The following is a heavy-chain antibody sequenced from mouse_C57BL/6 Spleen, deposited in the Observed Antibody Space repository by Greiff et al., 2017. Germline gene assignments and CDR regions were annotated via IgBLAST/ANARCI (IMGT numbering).Heavy chain of an antibody. CDR2: IDPSDSYT. D-gene: IGHD1-1*01. CDR3: ARGGGKRCPYDFDY. CDR1: GYTFTSYW. J-gene: IGHJ2*01. V-gene: IGHV1-59*01. Sequence: QVQLQQPGAELVRPGTSVKLSCKASGYTFTSYWMHWVKQRRGQGLEWIGVIDPSDSYTNYNQKLKGKATLTVDTSSSTASMQLSSLTSEDSAVYYCARGGGKRCPYDFDYWGQGTTLTVSS.